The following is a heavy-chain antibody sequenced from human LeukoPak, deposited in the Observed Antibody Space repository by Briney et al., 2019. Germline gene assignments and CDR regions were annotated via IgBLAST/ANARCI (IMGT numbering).Heavy chain of an antibody. J-gene: IGHJ4*02. CDR3: ARVSGRSGWYLDY. Sequence: SETLSLTCTVSGGSISSYYWSWIRQPTGKGLEWIGYIYYSGSTNYNPSLKSRVTISVDTSKNQFSLKLSSVTAADAAVYYCARVSGRSGWYLDYWGQGTLVTVSS. CDR2: IYYSGST. V-gene: IGHV4-59*08. D-gene: IGHD6-19*01. CDR1: GGSISSYY.